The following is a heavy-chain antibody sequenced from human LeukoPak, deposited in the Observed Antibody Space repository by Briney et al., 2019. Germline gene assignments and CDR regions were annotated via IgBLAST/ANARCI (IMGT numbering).Heavy chain of an antibody. CDR1: GGSISSYY. V-gene: IGHV4-59*08. CDR3: HFKYCSSSTCFYYFDY. CDR2: IYYSGST. J-gene: IGHJ4*02. Sequence: SETLSLTCTVSGGSISSYYWSWIRRPPGKGLEWIGYIYYSGSTNYNPSLKSRVTISVDASKNQFSLNLSSVTATDTAVYYCHFKYCSSSTCFYYFDYWGQGTLVTVSS. D-gene: IGHD2-2*01.